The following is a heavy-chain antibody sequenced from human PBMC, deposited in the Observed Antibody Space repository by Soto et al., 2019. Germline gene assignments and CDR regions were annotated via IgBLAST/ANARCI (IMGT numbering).Heavy chain of an antibody. V-gene: IGHV3-30*17. CDR3: ARAYCSRTTCPPYYYYYGLNV. D-gene: IGHD2-2*01. CDR1: GFILGDYA. Sequence: GGSLRLSCAGSGFILGDYALHWVRQAPGKGLEWLAVISFDGIQKYYADSVQGRFTISRDNSQNTLYLRMNSLVAGDAAVYYCARAYCSRTTCPPYYYYYGLNVWGQGTAVTVSS. J-gene: IGHJ6*02. CDR2: ISFDGIQK.